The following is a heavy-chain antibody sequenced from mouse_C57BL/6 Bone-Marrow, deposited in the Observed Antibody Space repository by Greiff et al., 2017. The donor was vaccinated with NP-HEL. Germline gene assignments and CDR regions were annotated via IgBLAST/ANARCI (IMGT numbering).Heavy chain of an antibody. CDR1: GFTFSSYG. D-gene: IGHD2-4*01. V-gene: IGHV5-6*01. J-gene: IGHJ3*01. CDR2: ISSGGSYP. CDR3: ASPYDYDVAWFAY. Sequence: EVKLVESGGDLVKPGGSLKLSCAASGFTFSSYGMSWVRQTPDKRLEWDANISSGGSYPYYPDSVKGRFTISRDNAKNTLYLQMSSLKSEDTAMYYCASPYDYDVAWFAYWGQGTLVTVSA.